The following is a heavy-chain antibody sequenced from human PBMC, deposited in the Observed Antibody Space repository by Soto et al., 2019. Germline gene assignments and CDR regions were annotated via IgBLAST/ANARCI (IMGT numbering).Heavy chain of an antibody. CDR2: MVGDGSSS. Sequence: EVQLLESGGGLAQPGGSLRLSCAASGFTFSTYAMNWVRQAPEKGLEWVSVMVGDGSSSDYADSVRGRFTISRANSKNTLYLQMTSQRAEDTAVYYCAKDLRPDGRYDLDYWGQGTLVTVSS. CDR1: GFTFSTYA. D-gene: IGHD6-19*01. J-gene: IGHJ4*02. V-gene: IGHV3-23*01. CDR3: AKDLRPDGRYDLDY.